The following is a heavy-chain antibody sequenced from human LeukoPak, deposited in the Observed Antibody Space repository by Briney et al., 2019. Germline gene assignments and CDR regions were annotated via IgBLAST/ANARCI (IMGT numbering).Heavy chain of an antibody. J-gene: IGHJ1*01. D-gene: IGHD3-22*01. Sequence: SETLSLTCAVYGGSFSGCYWSWIRQPPGKGLEWIGETNHSGSTNYNPSLKSRVTISVDTSKNQFSLKLSSVTAADTAVYYCARVVQSTDSSGFYLPEYFQHWGQGTLVTVSS. CDR2: TNHSGST. CDR1: GGSFSGCY. V-gene: IGHV4-34*01. CDR3: ARVVQSTDSSGFYLPEYFQH.